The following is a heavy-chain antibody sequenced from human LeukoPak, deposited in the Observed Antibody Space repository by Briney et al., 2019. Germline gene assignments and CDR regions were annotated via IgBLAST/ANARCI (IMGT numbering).Heavy chain of an antibody. CDR2: IYYSGST. D-gene: IGHD6-19*01. CDR3: ARVSSVTLAGFDY. Sequence: SETLSLTCTVSGGSISSSSYYWGWIRQPPGKGLEWIGSIYYSGSTYYNPSLKSRVTISVDTSKNQFSLKLSSVTAADTAVYYCARVSSVTLAGFDYWGQGTLVTVSS. V-gene: IGHV4-39*01. CDR1: GGSISSSSYY. J-gene: IGHJ4*02.